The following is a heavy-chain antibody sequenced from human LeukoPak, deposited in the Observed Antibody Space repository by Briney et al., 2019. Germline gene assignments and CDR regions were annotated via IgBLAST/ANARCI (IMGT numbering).Heavy chain of an antibody. CDR1: GYTFTSYY. D-gene: IGHD4-17*01. J-gene: IGHJ6*03. V-gene: IGHV1-18*04. CDR2: ISAYNGNT. CDR3: ARGVTTVTTYYYYYMDV. Sequence: ASVKVSCKASGYTFTSYYMHWVRQAPGQGLEWMGWISAYNGNTNYAQKLQGRVTMTTDTSTSTAYMELRSLRSDDTAVYYCARGVTTVTTYYYYYMDVWGKGTTVTVSS.